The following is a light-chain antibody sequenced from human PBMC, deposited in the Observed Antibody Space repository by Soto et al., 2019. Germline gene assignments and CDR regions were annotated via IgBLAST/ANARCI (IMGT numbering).Light chain of an antibody. CDR2: TAS. J-gene: IGKJ5*01. CDR3: QQYHRSSIT. CDR1: QNIKNY. V-gene: IGKV1-17*01. Sequence: DIQMTQSPSSLSASVGDRVTITCRASQNIKNYLSWYQQKPGKAPKLLIYTASSLQSGVPSRFSGSGFGTDFTLTISSLQPDDFATYYCQQYHRSSITFGQGTRLEIK.